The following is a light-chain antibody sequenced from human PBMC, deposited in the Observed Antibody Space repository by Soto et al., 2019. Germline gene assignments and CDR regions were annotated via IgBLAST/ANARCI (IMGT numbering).Light chain of an antibody. CDR2: SVS. Sequence: QSAPTQPASVSGSPGQSITISCSGTSSDIGAYDHVAWFQQFPGKTPKLMIYSVSNRPSGVSYRFSGSKSGNTASLTISGLQAEDEADYYCISYTVSRSYVFGTGTKATVL. J-gene: IGLJ1*01. CDR1: SSDIGAYDH. V-gene: IGLV2-14*01. CDR3: ISYTVSRSYV.